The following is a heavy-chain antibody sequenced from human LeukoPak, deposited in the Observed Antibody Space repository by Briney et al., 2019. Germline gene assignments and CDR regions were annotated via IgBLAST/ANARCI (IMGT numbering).Heavy chain of an antibody. D-gene: IGHD3-3*01. CDR2: ISTSSSYI. CDR3: ARDFGLRFLEGYFDY. J-gene: IGHJ4*02. V-gene: IGHV3-21*01. Sequence: GGSLRLSCGASGFTFSGYSMNWVRQAPGKGLEWVSSISTSSSYIYYADSVKGRFTISRDNSKNTLYLQMNSLRAEDTAVYYRARDFGLRFLEGYFDYWGQGTLVTVSS. CDR1: GFTFSGYS.